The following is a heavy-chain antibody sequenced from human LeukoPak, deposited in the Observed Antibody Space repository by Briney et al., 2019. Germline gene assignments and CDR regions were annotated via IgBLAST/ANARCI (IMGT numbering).Heavy chain of an antibody. CDR2: IKQDGSDK. CDR1: GFTFHIYW. V-gene: IGHV3-7*01. CDR3: ARDHMSGYYGY. Sequence: PGGSLRLSCAASGFTFHIYWMTWVRQAPGKGLEWVANIKQDGSDKYYADSVKGRFAISRDNAKNSLYLQMNTLTVEDTAIYYCARDHMSGYYGYWGQGTLVTVSS. J-gene: IGHJ4*02.